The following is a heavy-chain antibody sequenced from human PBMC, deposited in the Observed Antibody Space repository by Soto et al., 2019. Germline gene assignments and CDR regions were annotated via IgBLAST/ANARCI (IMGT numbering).Heavy chain of an antibody. CDR3: ARDAKILYYHDSSGYYQSDY. D-gene: IGHD3-22*01. CDR2: ISAYNGNT. J-gene: IGHJ4*02. Sequence: QVQLVQSGAEVKKPGASVKVSCKASGYTFTSYGISWVRQAPGQGLEWMGWISAYNGNTNYAQKLQGRVTMTTDTSASTAYMELRSLRSDDTAVYYCARDAKILYYHDSSGYYQSDYWGQGTLVTVS. V-gene: IGHV1-18*01. CDR1: GYTFTSYG.